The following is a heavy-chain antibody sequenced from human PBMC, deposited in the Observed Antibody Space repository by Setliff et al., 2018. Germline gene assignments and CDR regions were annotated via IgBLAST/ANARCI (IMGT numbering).Heavy chain of an antibody. CDR2: IYYSGST. V-gene: IGHV4-59*01. J-gene: IGHJ4*02. CDR1: GGSFSGYY. Sequence: SETLSLTCAVYGGSFSGYYWSWIRQPPGKGLEWIGYIYYSGSTNYNPSLKSRVTISVDTSKNQFSLKLSSVTAADTAVYYCARLGYRGDLDYWGQGTLVTV. CDR3: ARLGYRGDLDY. D-gene: IGHD5-12*01.